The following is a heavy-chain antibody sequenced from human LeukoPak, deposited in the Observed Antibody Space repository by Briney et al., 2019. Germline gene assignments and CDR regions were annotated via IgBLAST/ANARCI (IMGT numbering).Heavy chain of an antibody. D-gene: IGHD3-10*01. J-gene: IGHJ4*02. CDR2: IHPRSGET. CDR3: ARDGEYGTGSYYRGCFDY. CDR1: GYSFTAFY. V-gene: IGHV1-2*02. Sequence: ASVKVSCKASGYSFTAFYIHWVRQAPGQGLEWMGWIHPRSGETNYAYKFRGRVTMTRDTSISAAYMDLGSLGSDDTAVYYCARDGEYGTGSYYRGCFDYWGQGILVTVSS.